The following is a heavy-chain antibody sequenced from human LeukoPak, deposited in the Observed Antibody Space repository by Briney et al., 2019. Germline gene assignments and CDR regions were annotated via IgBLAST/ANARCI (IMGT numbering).Heavy chain of an antibody. J-gene: IGHJ4*02. Sequence: PGGSLRLSCAASGFTVSSNYMSWVRQAPGKGLEWVSVIYSGGSTYYADSVKGRFTISRDNSKSTLYIQMNSLRAEDTAVYYCARAKPKNMVRGLIMRRESRYYFDYWGQGTQVTVSS. CDR3: ARAKPKNMVRGLIMRRESRYYFDY. CDR1: GFTVSSNY. CDR2: IYSGGST. D-gene: IGHD3-10*01. V-gene: IGHV3-53*01.